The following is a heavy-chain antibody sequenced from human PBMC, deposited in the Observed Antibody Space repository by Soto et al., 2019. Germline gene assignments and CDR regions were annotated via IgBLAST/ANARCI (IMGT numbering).Heavy chain of an antibody. Sequence: QVQLVQSGAEVKKPGSSVKVSCEASGGTFSGHAISWVRQAPGQGPEWMGGLIPLFGTTQHAQNFHDRLTITADKATSTAYMELTSLRVEDTAIYYCARGPNWGYRFDSWGQGTLVTVSS. CDR2: LIPLFGTT. CDR1: GGTFSGHA. D-gene: IGHD7-27*01. J-gene: IGHJ4*02. CDR3: ARGPNWGYRFDS. V-gene: IGHV1-69*06.